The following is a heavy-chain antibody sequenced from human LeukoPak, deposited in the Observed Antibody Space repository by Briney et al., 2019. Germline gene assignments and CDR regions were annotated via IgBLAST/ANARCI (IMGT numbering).Heavy chain of an antibody. J-gene: IGHJ4*02. V-gene: IGHV3-30*18. D-gene: IGHD1-26*01. CDR2: ISYDGSNK. CDR3: AKDGPGVVGYLDY. CDR1: GFTFSSYG. Sequence: GGSLRLSCAASGFTFSSYGMHWVRQAPGKGLEWVAVISYDGSNKYYADSVKGRFTISRDNPKNTLYLQMNSLRAEDTAVYYCAKDGPGVVGYLDYWGQGTLVTVSS.